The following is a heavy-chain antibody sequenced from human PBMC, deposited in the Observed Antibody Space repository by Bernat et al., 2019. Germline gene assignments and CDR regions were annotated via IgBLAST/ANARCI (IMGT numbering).Heavy chain of an antibody. CDR1: GVPISNYY. V-gene: IGHV4-59*01. D-gene: IGHD3-16*02. J-gene: IGHJ4*02. Sequence: QVQLQESGPGLVKPSETLPLTCSVSGVPISNYYWSWIRQPPGKGLEWIGYVYSSGNTDYNSSLKSRVTISFDTSKNQFFLKLTSVTATDTAVYYCARVQAADYDYVWGTYRSYYFDSWGQGTLVTVSS. CDR3: ARVQAADYDYVWGTYRSYYFDS. CDR2: VYSSGNT.